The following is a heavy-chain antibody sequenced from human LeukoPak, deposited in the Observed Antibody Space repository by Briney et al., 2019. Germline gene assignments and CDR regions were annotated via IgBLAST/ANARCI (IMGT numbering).Heavy chain of an antibody. V-gene: IGHV3-30*03. J-gene: IGHJ4*02. Sequence: PGGSLRLSCAASGFTFSSYGMHWVRQAPGKGLEWVAVISYDGSNKYYADSVKGRFTISRDNSKNTLYLQMNSLRAEDTAVYYCASLGDYGSGSYWRRYFDYWGQGTLVTVSS. CDR3: ASLGDYGSGSYWRRYFDY. CDR1: GFTFSSYG. D-gene: IGHD3-10*01. CDR2: ISYDGSNK.